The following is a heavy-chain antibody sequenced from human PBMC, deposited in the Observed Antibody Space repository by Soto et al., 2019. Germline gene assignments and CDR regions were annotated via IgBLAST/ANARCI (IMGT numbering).Heavy chain of an antibody. V-gene: IGHV3-30-3*01. CDR2: ISYDGSNK. CDR1: GFTFSSYA. J-gene: IGHJ4*02. Sequence: GGSLRLSCAASGFTFSSYAMHWVRQAPGKGLEWVAVISYDGSNKYYADSVKGRFTISRDNSKNTLYLQMNSLRAEDTAVYYCARDDYFDYWGQGALVTVSS. CDR3: ARDDYFDY.